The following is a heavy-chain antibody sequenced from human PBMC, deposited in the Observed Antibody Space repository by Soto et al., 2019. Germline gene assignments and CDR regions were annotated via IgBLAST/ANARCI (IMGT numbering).Heavy chain of an antibody. Sequence: QVQLVQSGAEVKKPGASVKVSCKASGYTFTSYGISWVRQAPGQGLEWMGWISAYNGNTNYAQKLQGRVTMTTDTSTSTADMELRSLRSDDTAVYYCARVAGIAVAGYYYYYGMDVWGQGTTVTVSS. CDR2: ISAYNGNT. D-gene: IGHD6-19*01. V-gene: IGHV1-18*01. J-gene: IGHJ6*02. CDR3: ARVAGIAVAGYYYYYGMDV. CDR1: GYTFTSYG.